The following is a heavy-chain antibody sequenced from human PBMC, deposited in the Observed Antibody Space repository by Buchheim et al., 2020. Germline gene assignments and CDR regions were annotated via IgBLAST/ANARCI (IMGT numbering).Heavy chain of an antibody. D-gene: IGHD2-21*01. Sequence: EVQLLEFGGALVQPGGSLTLSCEAFGIPFSSYAMSWVCQAPGKGLEWVSAIRGSGGSTYYADSVKGRFTISRDNSKNTLSPRMKCLRAEHTAVYYGARSQRCAVDYWGQGTL. CDR1: GIPFSSYA. J-gene: IGHJ4*02. CDR3: ARSQRCAVDY. CDR2: IRGSGGST. V-gene: IGHV3-23*01.